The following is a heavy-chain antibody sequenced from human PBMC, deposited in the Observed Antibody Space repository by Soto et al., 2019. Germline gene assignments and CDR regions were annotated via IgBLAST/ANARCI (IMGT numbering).Heavy chain of an antibody. V-gene: IGHV4-59*01. CDR1: GGSISSYY. D-gene: IGHD2-2*01. J-gene: IGHJ4*02. Sequence: PXXTLSLPCTVSGGSISSYYWGWIPQPPGKGLEWIGYIYYSGSTNYNPSLKSRVTISVDTSKNQFSLKLSSVTAADTAVYYCARADCSSTSCYGYFDYWGQGTLVTVSS. CDR2: IYYSGST. CDR3: ARADCSSTSCYGYFDY.